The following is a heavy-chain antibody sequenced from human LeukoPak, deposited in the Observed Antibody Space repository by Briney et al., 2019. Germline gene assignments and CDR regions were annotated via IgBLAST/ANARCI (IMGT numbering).Heavy chain of an antibody. CDR1: GYTFSTYY. CDR3: ARVVDYYYDSSGYLDY. CDR2: IHPTDGST. D-gene: IGHD3-22*01. Sequence: ASVKVSCKTSGYTFSTYYMHWVRQAPGQGLEWLGIIHPTDGSTSYTQKIQGRVTMTRDTATGTVYLELSSLRSEDTAVYYCARVVDYYYDSSGYLDYWGQGTLVTVSS. V-gene: IGHV1-46*01. J-gene: IGHJ4*02.